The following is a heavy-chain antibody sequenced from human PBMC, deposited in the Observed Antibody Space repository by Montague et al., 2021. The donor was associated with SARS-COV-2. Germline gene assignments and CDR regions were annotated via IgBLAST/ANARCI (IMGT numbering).Heavy chain of an antibody. CDR1: GFTFSSYN. CDR2: ISSSSTI. Sequence: SLRLSCAASGFTFSSYNMNWVRQAPGKGLEWISYISSSSTIYYAXSVKGRFTISRDNAKNSLYLQMNSLRDDDTAVYYCARDPVSITLIVVVRYGMDVWGQGTTVTVSS. D-gene: IGHD3-22*01. J-gene: IGHJ6*02. V-gene: IGHV3-48*02. CDR3: ARDPVSITLIVVVRYGMDV.